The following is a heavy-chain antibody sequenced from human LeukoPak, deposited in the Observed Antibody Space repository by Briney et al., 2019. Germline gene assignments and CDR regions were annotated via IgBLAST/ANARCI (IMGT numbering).Heavy chain of an antibody. V-gene: IGHV4-4*07. CDR2: IYTSEST. CDR1: GGSISSYY. Sequence: ETLSLTCTVSGGSISSYYWSWIRQPAGKGLEWIGRIYTSESTNYNPSLKSRVTISVDKSKNHFSLRLSSVTATDTAVYYCAREEVTSSNYYYYYMDVWGKGTTVTVSS. J-gene: IGHJ6*03. D-gene: IGHD2-21*02. CDR3: AREEVTSSNYYYYYMDV.